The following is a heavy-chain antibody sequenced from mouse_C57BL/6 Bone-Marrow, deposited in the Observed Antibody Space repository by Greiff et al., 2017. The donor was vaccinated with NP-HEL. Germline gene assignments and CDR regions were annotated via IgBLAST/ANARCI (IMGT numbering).Heavy chain of an antibody. CDR1: GFTFTDYY. V-gene: IGHV7-3*01. Sequence: DVHLVESGGGLVQPGGSLSLSCAASGFTFTDYYMSWVRQPPGKALEWLGFIRNKANGYTTEYSASVKGRFTISRDNSQSILYLQMNALRAEDSATYYCARYPQLGRYFDVWGTGTTVTVSS. J-gene: IGHJ1*03. CDR2: IRNKANGYTT. CDR3: ARYPQLGRYFDV. D-gene: IGHD4-1*02.